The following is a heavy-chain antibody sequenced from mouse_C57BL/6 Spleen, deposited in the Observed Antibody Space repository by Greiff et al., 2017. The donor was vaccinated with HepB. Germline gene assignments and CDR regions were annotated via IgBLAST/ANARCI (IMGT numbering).Heavy chain of an antibody. D-gene: IGHD1-1*01. CDR3: ASYYCGSPWFAY. CDR1: GYAFSSSW. J-gene: IGHJ3*01. CDR2: IYPGDGDT. Sequence: QVQLQQSGPELVKPGASVKISCKASGYAFSSSWMNWVKQRPGKGLEWIGRIYPGDGDTNYNGKFKGKATLTADKSSSTAYMQLSSLTSEDSAVYFCASYYCGSPWFAYWGQGTLVTVSA. V-gene: IGHV1-82*01.